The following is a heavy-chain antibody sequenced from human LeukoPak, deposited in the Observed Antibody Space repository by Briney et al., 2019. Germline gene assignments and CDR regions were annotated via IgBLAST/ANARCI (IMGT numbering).Heavy chain of an antibody. CDR1: GGSISNYY. CDR2: VKTGEST. Sequence: PSETLSLTCTVSGGSISNYYWSWIRQPAGKGLEWIGRVKTGESTNYNPSLKSRVTLSVDTSKNQFSLKLSSVIAADTAVYYCARRTTSTAHFDYWGQGILVTVSS. V-gene: IGHV4-4*07. J-gene: IGHJ4*02. CDR3: ARRTTSTAHFDY. D-gene: IGHD1-1*01.